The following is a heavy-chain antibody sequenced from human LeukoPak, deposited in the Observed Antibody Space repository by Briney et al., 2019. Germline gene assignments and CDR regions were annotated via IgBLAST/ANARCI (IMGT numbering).Heavy chain of an antibody. CDR3: ARSATGRVLDY. D-gene: IGHD3-10*01. Sequence: PSETLSLTCAVYGGSFSGYYWTWIRQPPGNGLEWIGEINHSRSTNYNPSLKSRVTISVDTSKNQFSLKLSSVTAADTAVYYCARSATGRVLDYWGQGTLVTVSS. CDR1: GGSFSGYY. J-gene: IGHJ4*02. CDR2: INHSRST. V-gene: IGHV4-34*01.